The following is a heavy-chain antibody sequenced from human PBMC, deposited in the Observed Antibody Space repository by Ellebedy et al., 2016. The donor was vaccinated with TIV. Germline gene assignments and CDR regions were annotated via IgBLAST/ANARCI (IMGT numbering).Heavy chain of an antibody. CDR3: ACGLSSSWYY. J-gene: IGHJ4*01. V-gene: IGHV3-74*01. CDR2: INRDVSRT. Sequence: GESLKISXVASGFTVSYYWMHWVRQAPGKGLVWLSAINRDVSRTTYADPVKGRFTISRDNAKDTLYLQMNSLRAEDTAVYFCACGLSSSWYYWGHGTVVTVSS. D-gene: IGHD6-13*01. CDR1: GFTVSYYW.